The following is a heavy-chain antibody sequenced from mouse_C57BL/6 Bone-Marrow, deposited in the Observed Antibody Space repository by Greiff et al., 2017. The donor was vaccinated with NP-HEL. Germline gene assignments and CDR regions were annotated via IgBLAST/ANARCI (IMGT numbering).Heavy chain of an antibody. J-gene: IGHJ4*01. Sequence: EVQRVESGGDLVKPGGSLKLSCAASGFTFSSYGMSWVRQTPDKRLEWVATISSGGSYTYYPDSVKGRFTISRDNANNTLYLQMSSVKSENTAMYYCARHGYDAMDYWGQGTSVTVSS. CDR2: ISSGGSYT. CDR1: GFTFSSYG. CDR3: ARHGYDAMDY. V-gene: IGHV5-6*01.